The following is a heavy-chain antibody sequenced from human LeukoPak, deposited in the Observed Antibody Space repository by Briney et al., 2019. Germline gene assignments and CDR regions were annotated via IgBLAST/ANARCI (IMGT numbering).Heavy chain of an antibody. CDR2: INPNSGGT. CDR3: ARERAVQGYCSGGRCYINDY. V-gene: IGHV1-2*06. J-gene: IGHJ4*02. Sequence: ASVKVSCKASGYTFTAYCMHWVRQAPGQGLEWMGRINPNSGGTNYAQKFQGRVTMTRDTSISTAYMELTRLTSDDTAVYYCARERAVQGYCSGGRCYINDYWGQGTLVTVSS. CDR1: GYTFTAYC. D-gene: IGHD2-15*01.